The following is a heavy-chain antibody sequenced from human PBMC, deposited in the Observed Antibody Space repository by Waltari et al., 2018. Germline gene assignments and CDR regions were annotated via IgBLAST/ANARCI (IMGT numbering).Heavy chain of an antibody. CDR3: ARDWNWGFDY. Sequence: EVQLVESGGGLVQPGGSLRLSCAASGFRFGNNWMSWVRQAPGKGREEVAKMKEDGTQKYYVDSVRGRFTISRDNTKNTLYLQMNSLRVEDTAVYYCARDWNWGFDYWGQGTLVTVSS. V-gene: IGHV3-7*01. CDR1: GFRFGNNW. J-gene: IGHJ4*02. CDR2: MKEDGTQK. D-gene: IGHD7-27*01.